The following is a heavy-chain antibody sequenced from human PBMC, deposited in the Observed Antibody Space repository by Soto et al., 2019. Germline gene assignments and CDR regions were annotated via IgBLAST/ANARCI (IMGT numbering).Heavy chain of an antibody. CDR2: IYYSGST. Sequence: ASETLSLTCTVSGGSISSYYWSWIRQPPGKGLEWIGYIYYSGSTNYNPSLKSRVTISVDTSKNQFSLKLSSVTAADTAVYYCAGEYYDFWSGYYTGIRWFDPWGQGTLVTVSS. CDR1: GGSISSYY. D-gene: IGHD3-3*01. J-gene: IGHJ5*02. CDR3: AGEYYDFWSGYYTGIRWFDP. V-gene: IGHV4-59*01.